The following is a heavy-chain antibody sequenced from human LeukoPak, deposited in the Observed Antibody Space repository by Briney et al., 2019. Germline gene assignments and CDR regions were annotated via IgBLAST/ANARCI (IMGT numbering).Heavy chain of an antibody. J-gene: IGHJ4*02. CDR1: GFTFSTYW. V-gene: IGHV3-74*01. CDR2: ISSDGSTP. D-gene: IGHD1-14*01. CDR3: TRVGSGTTRDY. Sequence: GGSLRLSCAASGFTFSTYWMHWVRQAPGKGLVWVSRISSDGSTPSYADSVKGRFTISRDNGKNTLYLQMNRLRAEDTGVYYCTRVGSGTTRDYWGQGTLVTVSS.